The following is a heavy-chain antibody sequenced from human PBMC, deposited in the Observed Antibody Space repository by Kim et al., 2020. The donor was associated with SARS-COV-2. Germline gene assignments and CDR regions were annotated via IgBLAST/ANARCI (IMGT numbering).Heavy chain of an antibody. CDR3: ARDMNYDFWSGYYNDYYGMDV. D-gene: IGHD3-3*01. V-gene: IGHV3-21*01. CDR2: ISSSSSYI. Sequence: WGSLRLSCAASGFTFSSYSMNWVRQAPGKGLEWVSSISSSSSYIYYADSVKGRFTISRDNAKNSLYLQMNSLRAEDTAVYYCARDMNYDFWSGYYNDYYGMDVWGQGTTVTVSS. J-gene: IGHJ6*02. CDR1: GFTFSSYS.